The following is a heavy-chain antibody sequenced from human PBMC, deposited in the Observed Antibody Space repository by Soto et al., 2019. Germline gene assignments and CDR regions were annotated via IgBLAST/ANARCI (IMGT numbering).Heavy chain of an antibody. CDR2: FIPILGLA. J-gene: IGHJ4*02. Sequence: QVQLVQSGAEVKKPGSSVKVSCKASGGTFSSYTISWVRQAPGQGLAWMGRFIPILGLANYAQKFQGRVTITADKDTSTAYRELSSLRSEDTAVYYCSGELDYYFDYWGQGTLVTVSS. D-gene: IGHD1-26*01. CDR3: SGELDYYFDY. CDR1: GGTFSSYT. V-gene: IGHV1-69*02.